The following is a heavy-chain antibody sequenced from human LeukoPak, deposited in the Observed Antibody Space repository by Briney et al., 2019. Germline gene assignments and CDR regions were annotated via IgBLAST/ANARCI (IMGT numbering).Heavy chain of an antibody. CDR2: MYTSGST. D-gene: IGHD5-18*01. CDR1: GGSINSNNYY. CDR3: ARVKRDTAMVTPRDYYYYYMDV. J-gene: IGHJ6*03. V-gene: IGHV4-39*07. Sequence: SETLSLTCTVSGGSINSNNYYWAWIRQTPGKGLEWIGRMYTSGSTNYNPSLKSRVTMSVDTSKNQFSLKLSSVTAADTAVYYCARVKRDTAMVTPRDYYYYYMDVWGKGTTVTVSS.